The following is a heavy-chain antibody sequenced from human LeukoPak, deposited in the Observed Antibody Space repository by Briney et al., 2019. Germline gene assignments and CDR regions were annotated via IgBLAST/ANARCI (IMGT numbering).Heavy chain of an antibody. D-gene: IGHD1-26*01. V-gene: IGHV1-3*01. Sequence: ASVKVSCKASGYTFTSYAMHWVRQAPGQRLEWMGWINAGNGNTKYSQKFQGRVTITRDTSASTAYMELSSLRSEDTVVYYCARRLLGATDAFDIWGQGQWSPSLQ. CDR2: INAGNGNT. CDR3: ARRLLGATDAFDI. J-gene: IGHJ3*02. CDR1: GYTFTSYA.